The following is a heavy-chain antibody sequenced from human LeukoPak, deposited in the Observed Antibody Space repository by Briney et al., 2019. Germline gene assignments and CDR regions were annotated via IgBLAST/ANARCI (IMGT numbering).Heavy chain of an antibody. CDR1: GFTFSSYS. CDR2: ISSSNYI. V-gene: IGHV3-21*01. Sequence: GGSLRLSCAASGFTFSSYSMNWVRQAPGKGLEWVSSISSSNYIYYADSVKGRFTISRDNAKNSLYLQMNSLRAEDTAVYYCARGAVRAGISDYWGQGTLVTVSS. CDR3: ARGAVRAGISDY. J-gene: IGHJ4*02. D-gene: IGHD3-10*01.